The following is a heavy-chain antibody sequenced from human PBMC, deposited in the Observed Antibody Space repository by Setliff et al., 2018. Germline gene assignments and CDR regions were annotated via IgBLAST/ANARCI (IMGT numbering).Heavy chain of an antibody. CDR2: VNPSGGKT. D-gene: IGHD3-22*01. Sequence: ASVKVSCKTSGYGFTSHYFHWLRQAPGQGLEWMGIVNPSGGKTTLSQKFQGRVSMTADASTATVYMELHSLTSEDTAIYYCARAPRGDDYDSLYTWFDPWGQGSLVTVSS. V-gene: IGHV1-46*01. J-gene: IGHJ5*02. CDR3: ARAPRGDDYDSLYTWFDP. CDR1: GYGFTSHY.